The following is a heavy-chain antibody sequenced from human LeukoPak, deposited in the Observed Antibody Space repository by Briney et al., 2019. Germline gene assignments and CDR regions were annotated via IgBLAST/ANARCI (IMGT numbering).Heavy chain of an antibody. CDR2: INPNSGGT. CDR1: GYTFTGYY. V-gene: IGHV1-2*02. CDR3: ARDGDYEASPYHYYYGMDV. D-gene: IGHD4-17*01. J-gene: IGHJ6*02. Sequence: ASVKVSCKASGYTFTGYYMHWVRQAPGQGLEWMGWINPNSGGTNYAQKFQGRVTMTRDTSISTAYMELSRLRSDDTAVYYCARDGDYEASPYHYYYGMDVWGQGTTVTVSS.